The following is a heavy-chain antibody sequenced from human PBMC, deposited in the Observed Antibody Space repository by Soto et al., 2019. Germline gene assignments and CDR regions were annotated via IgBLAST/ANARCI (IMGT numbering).Heavy chain of an antibody. D-gene: IGHD4-17*01. CDR3: ARDWSGDDAFDI. V-gene: IGHV4-59*01. J-gene: IGHJ3*02. CDR2: IYDSGST. Sequence: PSETLCLTCTFSVGSISINNWSWIRQPPGKGLEWIGYIYDSGSTNYYPSLKSRVTISVDTSKNQLSLKLSSVTAADTAVYYCARDWSGDDAFDIWGQGTMVTVSS. CDR1: VGSISINN.